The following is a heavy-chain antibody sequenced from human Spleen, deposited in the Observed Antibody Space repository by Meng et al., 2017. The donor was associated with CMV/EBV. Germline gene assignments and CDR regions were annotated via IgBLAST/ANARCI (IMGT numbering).Heavy chain of an antibody. CDR3: AGGSGWPFFDY. Sequence: GESLKISCATSGFIFSTFAMHWVRQAPGKGLEWVAVIWSDGSNKYYADYVKGRFTISRDNSKNTVYLQMNSLRGEDTAVYYCAGGSGWPFFDYWGQGTLVTVSS. CDR1: GFIFSTFA. V-gene: IGHV3-33*01. J-gene: IGHJ4*02. CDR2: IWSDGSNK. D-gene: IGHD6-25*01.